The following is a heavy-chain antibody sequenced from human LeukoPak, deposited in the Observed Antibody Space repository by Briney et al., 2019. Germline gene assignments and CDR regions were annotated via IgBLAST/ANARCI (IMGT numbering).Heavy chain of an antibody. CDR3: ARVNGGAYFDS. CDR1: GYTFTHYA. Sequence: ASVKVSCKASGYTFTHYAVHWLRQVPGQRLEWMGWINSYTGESTFAQDFRGRVVFSLDTSLNLAYLQISSLQTDDIAIYYCARVNGGAYFDSWGQGTLVTVSS. V-gene: IGHV7-4-1*04. CDR2: INSYTGES. J-gene: IGHJ4*02. D-gene: IGHD4-17*01.